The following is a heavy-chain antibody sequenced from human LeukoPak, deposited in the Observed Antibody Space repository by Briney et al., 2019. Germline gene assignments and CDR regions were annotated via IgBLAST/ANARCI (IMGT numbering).Heavy chain of an antibody. CDR2: INHSGST. J-gene: IGHJ3*02. CDR1: GGSISSYY. D-gene: IGHD1-1*01. V-gene: IGHV4-34*01. Sequence: SETLSLTCTVSGGSISSYYWSWIRQPPGKGLEWIGEINHSGSTNYNPSLKSRVTISVDTSKNQFSLKLSSVTAADTAVYYCAREGAWIRSRAFDIWGQGTMVTVPS. CDR3: AREGAWIRSRAFDI.